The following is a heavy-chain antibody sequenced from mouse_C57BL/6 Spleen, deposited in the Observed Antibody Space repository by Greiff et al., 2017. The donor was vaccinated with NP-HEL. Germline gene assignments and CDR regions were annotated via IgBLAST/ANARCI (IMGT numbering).Heavy chain of an antibody. CDR2: IHPNSGST. CDR3: ARDDGYYVDY. J-gene: IGHJ2*01. Sequence: QVQLQQPGAELVKPGASVKLSCKASGYTFTSYWMHWVKQRPGQGLEWIGMIHPNSGSTNYNEKFKSKATLTVDKASSTAYMQLSRLTSEDSAVYYCARDDGYYVDYWGQGTTLTVST. CDR1: GYTFTSYW. V-gene: IGHV1-64*01. D-gene: IGHD2-3*01.